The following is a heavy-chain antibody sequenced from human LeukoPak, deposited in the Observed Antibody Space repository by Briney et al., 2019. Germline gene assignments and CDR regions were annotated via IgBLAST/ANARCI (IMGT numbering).Heavy chain of an antibody. Sequence: GGSLRLSCAASGFTFSSYSMNWVRQAPGKGLEWVSYISSSSTIYYADSVKGRFTISRDNAKNSLYLQMNSLRAEDTAVYYCARDILAYCGGDCDGFDAFDIWGQGTMVTVSS. CDR2: ISSSSTI. D-gene: IGHD2-21*02. CDR1: GFTFSSYS. J-gene: IGHJ3*02. CDR3: ARDILAYCGGDCDGFDAFDI. V-gene: IGHV3-48*01.